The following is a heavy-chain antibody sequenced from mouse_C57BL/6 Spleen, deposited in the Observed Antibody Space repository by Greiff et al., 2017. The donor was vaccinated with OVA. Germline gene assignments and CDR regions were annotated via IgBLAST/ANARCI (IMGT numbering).Heavy chain of an antibody. CDR2: IDPSDSYT. Sequence: QVQRQQPGAELVMPGASVKLSCKASGYTFTSYWMHWVKQRPGQGLEWIGEIDPSDSYTNYNQKFKGKSTLTVDKSSSTAYMQLSSLTSEDSAVYYCARARGAMDYWVKEPQSPSPQ. CDR3: ARARGAMDY. V-gene: IGHV1-69*01. J-gene: IGHJ4*01. CDR1: GYTFTSYW.